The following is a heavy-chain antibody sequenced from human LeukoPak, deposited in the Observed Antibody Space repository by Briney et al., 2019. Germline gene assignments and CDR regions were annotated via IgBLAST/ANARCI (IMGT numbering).Heavy chain of an antibody. D-gene: IGHD7-27*01. Sequence: GRSLRLSCAASGFTFSSYAMHWVRQAPGKGLEWVAVISYDGSNKYYADSVKGRFTISRDNSKNTLYLQMNRQRAEDTAVYYCARDRGELGTLDYWGQGTLVTVSS. CDR1: GFTFSSYA. CDR2: ISYDGSNK. V-gene: IGHV3-30*04. J-gene: IGHJ4*02. CDR3: ARDRGELGTLDY.